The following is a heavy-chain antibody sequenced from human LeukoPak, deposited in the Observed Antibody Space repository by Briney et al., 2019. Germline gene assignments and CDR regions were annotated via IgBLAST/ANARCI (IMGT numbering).Heavy chain of an antibody. J-gene: IGHJ6*02. CDR2: IGTAGDT. CDR1: GFTFSDYD. V-gene: IGHV3-13*01. CDR3: ARDQYGMDV. Sequence: SVGSLRLSCAASGFTFSDYDMHWVRQATGKGLEWVSAIGTAGDTYYTGSVKGRFTISRENAKNSLYLQMNSLRAEDTAVYYCARDQYGMDVWGQGTTVTVSS.